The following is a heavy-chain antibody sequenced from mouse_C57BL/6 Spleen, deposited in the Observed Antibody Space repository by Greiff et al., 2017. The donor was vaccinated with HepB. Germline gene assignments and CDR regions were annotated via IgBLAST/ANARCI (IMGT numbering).Heavy chain of an antibody. D-gene: IGHD2-14*01. CDR3: ARFRYDYYAMDY. V-gene: IGHV1-18*01. J-gene: IGHJ4*01. CDR1: GYTFTDYN. Sequence: VQLQQSGPELVKPGASVKIPCKASGYTFTDYNMDWVKQSHGKSLEWIGDINPNNGGTIYNQKFKGKATLTVDTSSSTAYMELRSLTSEDTAVYYCARFRYDYYAMDYWGQGTSVTVSS. CDR2: INPNNGGT.